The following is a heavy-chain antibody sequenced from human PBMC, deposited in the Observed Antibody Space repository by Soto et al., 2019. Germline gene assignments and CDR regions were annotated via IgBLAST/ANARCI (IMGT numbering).Heavy chain of an antibody. Sequence: EVQLLESGGGLVQPGGSLRLSCATSGFTFSTYAMSWVRQAPGKGLEWVSAISASSSSTSYADSVKGRFTISRDNSKKTLHLQMDSLRADDTAVYYCAKPGYVGSYGDSRGRDKYYIDYWGQGALVTVSS. J-gene: IGHJ4*02. V-gene: IGHV3-23*01. D-gene: IGHD4-17*01. CDR2: ISASSSST. CDR1: GFTFSTYA. CDR3: AKPGYVGSYGDSRGRDKYYIDY.